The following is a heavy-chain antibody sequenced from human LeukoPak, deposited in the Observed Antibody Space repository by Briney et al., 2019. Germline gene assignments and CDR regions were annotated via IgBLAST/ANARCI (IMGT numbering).Heavy chain of an antibody. D-gene: IGHD2-2*01. J-gene: IGHJ6*02. CDR2: IKQDGSEK. CDR3: ARALGVXAAXSVYYYYYGMDV. V-gene: IGHV3-7*01. Sequence: GGSLRLSCAASGFTFSSYWMSWVRQAPGEGLEWVANIKQDGSEKYYVDSVKGRFTISRDNAKNSLYLQMNSLRAEDTAVYYCARALGVXAAXSVYYYYYGMDVWGQGTTVTVSS. CDR1: GFTFSSYW.